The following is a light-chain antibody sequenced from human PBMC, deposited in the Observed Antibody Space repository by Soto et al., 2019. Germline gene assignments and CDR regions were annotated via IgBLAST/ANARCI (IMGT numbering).Light chain of an antibody. CDR3: QSYDSSLSGVV. Sequence: QAVVTQPPSVSGAPGQRVTISCTGSSSNIGAGNDVNWYQQIPGTAPKLLIYDNTNRPSGVPDRFSGSKSVTSASLAITGFQAEDEADYYCQSYDSSLSGVVFGGGTTLTVL. CDR1: SSNIGAGND. CDR2: DNT. J-gene: IGLJ2*01. V-gene: IGLV1-40*01.